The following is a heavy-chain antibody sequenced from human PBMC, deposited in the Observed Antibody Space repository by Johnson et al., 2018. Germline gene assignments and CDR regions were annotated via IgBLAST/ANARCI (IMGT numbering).Heavy chain of an antibody. D-gene: IGHD3-22*01. CDR1: GFTFGDFV. V-gene: IGHV3-30*03. J-gene: IGHJ1*01. Sequence: QVQLVESGGGAVQXGRSLRLXCVASGFTFGDFVMYWVRQAPGKGLEWVTAISSDGRNTYYADSVRGRFTISRDNAKNTLHLQMTSLRPEDTAVYYCARDKAPYYFDWYFQFWGQGTLVTVSS. CDR2: ISSDGRNT. CDR3: ARDKAPYYFDWYFQF.